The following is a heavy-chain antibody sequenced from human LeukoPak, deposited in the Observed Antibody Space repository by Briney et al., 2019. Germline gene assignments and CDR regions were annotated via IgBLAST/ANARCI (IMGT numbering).Heavy chain of an antibody. CDR3: AKDTWPFYSSVNWFDP. J-gene: IGHJ5*02. D-gene: IGHD3-3*02. CDR1: GFTFSSYA. CDR2: ISGSGGST. V-gene: IGHV3-23*01. Sequence: PGGSLRLSCAASGFTFSSYAMSWVRQAPGRGLEWVSAISGSGGSTYYADSVKGRFTISRDNSKNTLYLQMNSLRAEDTAVYYCAKDTWPFYSSVNWFDPWGQGTLVTVSS.